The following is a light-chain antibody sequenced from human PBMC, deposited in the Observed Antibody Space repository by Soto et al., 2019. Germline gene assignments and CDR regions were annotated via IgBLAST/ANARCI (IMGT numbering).Light chain of an antibody. CDR1: SSNIGAGYD. CDR3: QSYDSSLSGSVV. J-gene: IGLJ2*01. Sequence: QSVLTQPPSVSGAPGQRVTISCTGSSSNIGAGYDVHWYQQAPGTAPKLLIYGNTNRPSGVPDRFSGSKSGTSASRAITGLQAEDEADYYCQSYDSSLSGSVVFGGGTKVTVL. CDR2: GNT. V-gene: IGLV1-40*01.